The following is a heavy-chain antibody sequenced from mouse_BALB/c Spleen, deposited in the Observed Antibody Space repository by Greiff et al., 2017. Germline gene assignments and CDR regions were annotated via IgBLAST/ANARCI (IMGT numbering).Heavy chain of an antibody. Sequence: VQLQQSGAELVKPGASVKLSCKASGYTFTSYYMYWVKQRPGQGLEWIGEINPSNGGTNFNEKFKSKATLTVDKSSSTAYMQLSSLTSEDSAVYYYTKYDYDYWGQGTTLTVSS. CDR2: INPSNGGT. CDR1: GYTFTSYY. D-gene: IGHD2-4*01. J-gene: IGHJ2*01. CDR3: TKYDYDY. V-gene: IGHV1S81*02.